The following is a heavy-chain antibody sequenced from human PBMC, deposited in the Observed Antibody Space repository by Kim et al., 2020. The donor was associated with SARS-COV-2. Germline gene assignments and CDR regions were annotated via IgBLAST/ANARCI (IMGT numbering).Heavy chain of an antibody. J-gene: IGHJ4*02. Sequence: GGSLRLSCAASGFTFSSYAMHWVRQAPGKGLEWVAVISYDGSNKYYADSVKGRFTISRDNSKNTLYLQMNSLRAEDTAVYYCARVEARGYSSNWGQGTLVTVSS. CDR3: ARVEARGYSSN. D-gene: IGHD5-18*01. CDR2: ISYDGSNK. CDR1: GFTFSSYA. V-gene: IGHV3-30-3*01.